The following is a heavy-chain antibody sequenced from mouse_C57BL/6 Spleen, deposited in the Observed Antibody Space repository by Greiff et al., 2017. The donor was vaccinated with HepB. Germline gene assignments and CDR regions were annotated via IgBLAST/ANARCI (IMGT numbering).Heavy chain of an antibody. CDR3: ASSVGRGYAMDY. CDR1: GYTFTSYW. V-gene: IGHV1-69*01. D-gene: IGHD4-1*01. J-gene: IGHJ4*01. Sequence: QVQLQQPGAELVMPGASVKLSCKASGYTFTSYWMHWVKQRPGQGLEWIGEIDPSDSYTNYNQKFKGKSTLTVDKSSSTAYMQLSSLTSEDSAVYYCASSVGRGYAMDYWGQGTSVTVSS. CDR2: IDPSDSYT.